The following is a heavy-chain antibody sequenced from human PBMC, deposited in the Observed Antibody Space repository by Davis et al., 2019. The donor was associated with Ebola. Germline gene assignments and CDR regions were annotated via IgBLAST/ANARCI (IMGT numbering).Heavy chain of an antibody. CDR2: INPSGGST. J-gene: IGHJ5*02. CDR1: GYTFTSYY. CDR3: ARGMDIVVVPAAPRANWFDP. V-gene: IGHV1-46*01. Sequence: ASVKVSCKASGYTFTSYYMHWVRQAPGQGLEWMGIINPSGGSTSYAQKFQGRVTMTRDTSTSTVYMELSSLRSEDTAVYYCARGMDIVVVPAAPRANWFDPWGQGNLVTVSS. D-gene: IGHD2-2*03.